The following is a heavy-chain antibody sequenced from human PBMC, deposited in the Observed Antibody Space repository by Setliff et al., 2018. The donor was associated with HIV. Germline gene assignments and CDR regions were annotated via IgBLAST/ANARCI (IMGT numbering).Heavy chain of an antibody. V-gene: IGHV4-34*01. CDR2: INHSGNT. CDR3: ARGLPLRDGFNHRALDI. CDR1: GGSFSGYY. J-gene: IGHJ3*02. Sequence: KASETLSLTCAFNGGSFSGYYWMWIRQSPGEGLEWIGEINHSGNTNYNPSLKSRVTMSGDTSKNQFSLNLTSVTATDTAVYYCARGLPLRDGFNHRALDIWGHGTRVTVSS. D-gene: IGHD2-15*01.